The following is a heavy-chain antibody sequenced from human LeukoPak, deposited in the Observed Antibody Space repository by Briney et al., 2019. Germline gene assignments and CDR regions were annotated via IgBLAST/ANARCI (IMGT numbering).Heavy chain of an antibody. Sequence: PSETLSLTCAVYGGSFSGYYWSWIRQPPGKGLEWIGETNHSGSTNYNPSLKSRVTISVDTSKNQFSLKLSSVTAADTAVYYCARHYVFVYGGSSFDYWGQGTLVTVSS. J-gene: IGHJ4*02. CDR2: TNHSGST. D-gene: IGHD2-8*01. CDR3: ARHYVFVYGGSSFDY. V-gene: IGHV4-34*01. CDR1: GGSFSGYY.